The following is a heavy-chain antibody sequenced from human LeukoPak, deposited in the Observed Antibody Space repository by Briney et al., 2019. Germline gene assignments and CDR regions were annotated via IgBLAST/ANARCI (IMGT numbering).Heavy chain of an antibody. D-gene: IGHD5-24*01. CDR3: ARGRRDGYNIYYYMDV. V-gene: IGHV4-39*01. CDR1: GDSISSSNSY. J-gene: IGHJ6*03. Sequence: SETLSLTCTVSGDSISSSNSYWGWIRQPPGKGLEWIGSIYYSGNTYYNASLKSRVTISVDTSKNQFSLKLTSVTAADTAVYYCARGRRDGYNIYYYMDVWGKGTTVTVSS. CDR2: IYYSGNT.